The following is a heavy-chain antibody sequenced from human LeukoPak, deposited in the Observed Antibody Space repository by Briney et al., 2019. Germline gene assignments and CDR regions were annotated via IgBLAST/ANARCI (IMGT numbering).Heavy chain of an antibody. CDR1: GGSISSGGYY. Sequence: SETLSLTCTVSGGSISSGGYYWSWIRQHPGKGLEWIGYIYYSGSTYYNPSLKSRVTISVDTSKNQFSLKLSSVTAADTAVYYCARDSSTSPGGRFDPWGQGTLVTVSS. CDR3: ARDSSTSPGGRFDP. D-gene: IGHD2-2*01. J-gene: IGHJ5*02. CDR2: IYYSGST. V-gene: IGHV4-31*03.